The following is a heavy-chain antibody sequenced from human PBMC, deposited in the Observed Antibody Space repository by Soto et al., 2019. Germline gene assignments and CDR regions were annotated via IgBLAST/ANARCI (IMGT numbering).Heavy chain of an antibody. CDR1: GGSLNTYY. V-gene: IGHV4-59*13. Sequence: TLSLTSAFSGGSLNTYYCRWFRQPPGKGRGRIGYRYYRGSTGYNPSLKSRLTISLDTTRSQFSLQLPSVTAADTAVYSFSRGDSSGWHIFDIWGQGTMLT. J-gene: IGHJ3*02. CDR3: SRGDSSGWHIFDI. CDR2: RYYRGST. D-gene: IGHD6-19*01.